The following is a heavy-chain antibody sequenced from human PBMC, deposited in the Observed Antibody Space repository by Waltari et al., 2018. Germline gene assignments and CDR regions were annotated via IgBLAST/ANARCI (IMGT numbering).Heavy chain of an antibody. V-gene: IGHV3-23*01. CDR2: ISDSGVIT. Sequence: EAHLLESGGGLAQPGGSLRLSCAASGFNFICYAMSWVRQAPGKGLEWVSGISDSGVITKYADSVKGRFTVSRDNSKNTVFLHLNSLRAEDTAIYYCARHLYSIDYLELAKWGQGTLVTVSS. D-gene: IGHD3-22*01. J-gene: IGHJ4*02. CDR1: GFNFICYA. CDR3: ARHLYSIDYLELAK.